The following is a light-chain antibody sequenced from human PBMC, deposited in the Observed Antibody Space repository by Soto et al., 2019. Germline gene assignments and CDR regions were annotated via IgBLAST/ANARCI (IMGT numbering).Light chain of an antibody. CDR2: AAT. J-gene: IGKJ1*01. V-gene: IGKV3-20*01. CDR1: PRVSIDA. CDR3: QQYGSAPRT. Sequence: EFALTQSPGTLSLSPGERAILSCRASPRVSIDALAWYRQNPAGPPRLLFCAATSRATGIPTRLRGVGAGKDFLLTISSREPEDFAVYYCQQYGSAPRTFGQGTKVEIK.